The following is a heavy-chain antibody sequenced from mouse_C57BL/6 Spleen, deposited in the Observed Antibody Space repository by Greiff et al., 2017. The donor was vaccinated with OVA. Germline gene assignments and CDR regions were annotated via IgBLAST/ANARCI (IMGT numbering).Heavy chain of an antibody. Sequence: EVKLMESGGGLVKPGGSLKLSCAASGFTFSSYAMSWVRQTPETRLEWVATISDGGSYTYYPDNVKGRFTISRDNAKNNRYLQMIHLKSEDTAMYYWARDQGLLRYFDYWGQGTTLTVSS. V-gene: IGHV5-4*01. J-gene: IGHJ2*01. CDR3: ARDQGLLRYFDY. CDR2: ISDGGSYT. CDR1: GFTFSSYA. D-gene: IGHD2-3*01.